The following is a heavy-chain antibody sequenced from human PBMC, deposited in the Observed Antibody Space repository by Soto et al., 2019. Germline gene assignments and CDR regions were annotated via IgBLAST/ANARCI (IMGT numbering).Heavy chain of an antibody. V-gene: IGHV3-48*02. D-gene: IGHD2-8*01. Sequence: EMQLMESGGGLVRPGESLRRSCAASGFTFSAYSMNWVRQAPGKGLEWISYITGSSATIYYADSVKGRFTISRDNAKNSLYLQMNSLRDEDTAIYFCARDNGMAGSFDPWGQGTLVTVSS. CDR2: ITGSSATI. CDR1: GFTFSAYS. J-gene: IGHJ5*02. CDR3: ARDNGMAGSFDP.